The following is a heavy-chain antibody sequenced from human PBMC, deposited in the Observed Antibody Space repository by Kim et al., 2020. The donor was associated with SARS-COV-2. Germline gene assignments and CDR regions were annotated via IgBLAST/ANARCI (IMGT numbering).Heavy chain of an antibody. CDR2: ISWNSGSI. D-gene: IGHD2-2*01. CDR1: GFTFGDYA. Sequence: GGSLRLSCAASGFTFGDYAMHWVRQAPGKGLEWVSGISWNSGSIGYADSVKGRFTISRDNAKNSLYLQMNSLRAEDTALYYCAKTPIVVVPAAFFDYWGQGTLVTVSS. J-gene: IGHJ4*02. V-gene: IGHV3-9*01. CDR3: AKTPIVVVPAAFFDY.